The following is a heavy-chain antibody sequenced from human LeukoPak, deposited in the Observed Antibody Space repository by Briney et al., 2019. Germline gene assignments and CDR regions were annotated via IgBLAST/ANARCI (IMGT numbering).Heavy chain of an antibody. V-gene: IGHV4-39*02. CDR2: IYYSGST. CDR1: GGTISSSSYY. D-gene: IGHD3-22*01. Sequence: SETLSLTCTVSGGTISSSSYYWGWIRQPPGKGLEWIGSIYYSGSTYYNPSLKSRVTISVDTSKNQFSLKLSSVTAADTAVYYCARDVMIVVDYFDYWGQGSLVTVSS. J-gene: IGHJ4*02. CDR3: ARDVMIVVDYFDY.